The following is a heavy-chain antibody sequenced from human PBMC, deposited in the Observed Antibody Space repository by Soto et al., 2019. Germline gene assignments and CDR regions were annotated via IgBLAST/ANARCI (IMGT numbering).Heavy chain of an antibody. D-gene: IGHD2-15*01. CDR3: ARHLRIRYCSGGSCVIGYFDY. V-gene: IGHV5-51*01. Sequence: EESLKISCNGSGYSFTSYWIGWVRQMPWKGLEWMGIIYPGDSDTRYSPSFQGQVTISADKSISTAYLQWSSLKASDTAMYYCARHLRIRYCSGGSCVIGYFDYWGQGTLVTVSS. J-gene: IGHJ4*02. CDR2: IYPGDSDT. CDR1: GYSFTSYW.